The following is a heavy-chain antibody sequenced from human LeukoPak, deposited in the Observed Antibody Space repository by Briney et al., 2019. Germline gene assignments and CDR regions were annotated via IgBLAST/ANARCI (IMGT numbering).Heavy chain of an antibody. D-gene: IGHD6-13*01. V-gene: IGHV4-34*01. Sequence: SETLSLTCAVYGGSFSGYYWSWIRQPPGKGLEWIGEINHSGSTNYNPSLKSRVTISVDTSKNQFSLKLSSVTAADTAVYYCATRPYSSSLDYWGQGTLVTVSS. CDR2: INHSGST. CDR3: ATRPYSSSLDY. J-gene: IGHJ4*02. CDR1: GGSFSGYY.